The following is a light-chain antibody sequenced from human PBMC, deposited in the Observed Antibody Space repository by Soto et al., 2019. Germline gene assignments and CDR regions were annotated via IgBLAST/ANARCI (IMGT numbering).Light chain of an antibody. CDR2: DVS. Sequence: QSALTQPRSASGSPGQSITISCTGTSSDVGGYNYVSWYQQHPAKAPKLIIFDVSKRPSGVSARFSGSKSGDTASLTISGLQAEDEADYYCSSFTNTITRYAFGTGTKVTVL. CDR1: SSDVGGYNY. V-gene: IGLV2-11*01. CDR3: SSFTNTITRYA. J-gene: IGLJ1*01.